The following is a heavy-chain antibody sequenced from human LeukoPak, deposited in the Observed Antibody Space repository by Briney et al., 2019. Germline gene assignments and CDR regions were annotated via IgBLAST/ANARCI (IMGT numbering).Heavy chain of an antibody. V-gene: IGHV3-33*01. CDR1: GFTFSSYG. CDR2: IWYDGSNK. D-gene: IGHD3-3*01. CDR3: ARDITAEGFDP. Sequence: GGSLRLSCAASGFTFSSYGMHCVRQAPGKGLEWVAVIWYDGSNKYYADSVKGRFTISRDNSKNTLYLQMNSLRAEDTAVYYCARDITAEGFDPWGQGTLVTVSS. J-gene: IGHJ5*02.